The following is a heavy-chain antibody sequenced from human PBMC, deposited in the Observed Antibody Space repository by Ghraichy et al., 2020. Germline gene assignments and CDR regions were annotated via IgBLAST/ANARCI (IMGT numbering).Heavy chain of an antibody. CDR1: GGSISSSRYY. D-gene: IGHD1-26*01. CDR3: ARQPSGSFLNWFDP. CDR2: MFYNGNT. J-gene: IGHJ5*02. V-gene: IGHV4-39*01. Sequence: TLSLTCAVSGGSISSSRYYWGWIRQPPGKGLEWIGSMFYNGNTYYNPSLKSRVTISVDTSETQFSLKMTSVTAADTAVYYCARQPSGSFLNWFDPWGQGTLVTVSS.